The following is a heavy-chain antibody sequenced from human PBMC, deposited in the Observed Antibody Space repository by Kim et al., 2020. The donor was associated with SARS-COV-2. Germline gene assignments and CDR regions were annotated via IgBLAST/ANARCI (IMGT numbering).Heavy chain of an antibody. CDR1: GGSFSGYY. D-gene: IGHD3-22*01. Sequence: SETLSLTCAVYGGSFSGYYWSWIRQPPGKGLEWIGEINHSGSTNYNPSLKSRVTISVDTSKNQFSLKLSSVTAADTAVYYCARQSRAMIVVGITPYYYY. V-gene: IGHV4-34*01. J-gene: IGHJ6*03. CDR2: INHSGST. CDR3: ARQSRAMIVVGITPYYYY.